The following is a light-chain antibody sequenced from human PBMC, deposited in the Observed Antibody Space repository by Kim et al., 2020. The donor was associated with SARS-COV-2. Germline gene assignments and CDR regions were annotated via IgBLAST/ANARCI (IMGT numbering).Light chain of an antibody. CDR2: GAS. J-gene: IGKJ4*01. Sequence: LSPGERVTLSCRASQSIGSFLAWYQQKPGQAPRLLIYGASNRATGIPARFSGSGSGTDFTLTISSLEPEDFAVYYCQQRSNWPPLTFGGGTKLEI. V-gene: IGKV3-11*01. CDR1: QSIGSF. CDR3: QQRSNWPPLT.